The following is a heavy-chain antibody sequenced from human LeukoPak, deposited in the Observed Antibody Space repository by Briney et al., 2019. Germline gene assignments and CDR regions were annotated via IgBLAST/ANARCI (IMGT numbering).Heavy chain of an antibody. CDR1: GFTFDDYA. V-gene: IGHV3-9*01. CDR3: AKANSPVITMIVVGPAGGFQH. D-gene: IGHD3-22*01. Sequence: TGGSLRLSCAASGFTFDDYAMHWVRQAPGKGLEWVSGISWNSGSIGYADSVKGRFTISRDNAKNSLYLQMNSLRAEDTALYYCAKANSPVITMIVVGPAGGFQHWGQGTLVTVSS. J-gene: IGHJ1*01. CDR2: ISWNSGSI.